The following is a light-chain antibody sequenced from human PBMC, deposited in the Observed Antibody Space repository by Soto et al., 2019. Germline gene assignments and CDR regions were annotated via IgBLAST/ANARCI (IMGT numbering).Light chain of an antibody. CDR1: SSNIGSNT. Sequence: QSALTQPPSASGTPGQRVTISCSGSSSNIGSNTVNWYQQLPGTAPKLLIYNNNQRPSGVPDRFSGSKSCTSASLAISGLQSEDEADYYCAAWDDSLNGLVFGTGTKLTVL. CDR2: NNN. V-gene: IGLV1-44*01. J-gene: IGLJ1*01. CDR3: AAWDDSLNGLV.